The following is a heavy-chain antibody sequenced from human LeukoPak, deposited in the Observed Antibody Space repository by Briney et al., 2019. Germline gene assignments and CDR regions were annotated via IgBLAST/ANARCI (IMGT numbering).Heavy chain of an antibody. Sequence: ETLSLTCTVSGGSISSYYWSWIRQPPGKGLEWIGYIYYSGSTNYNPSLKSRVTISVDTSKNQFSLKLSSVTAADTAVYYCARGATISNYDYVWGSYRYPYFDYWGQGTLASVSS. CDR2: IYYSGST. CDR1: GGSISSYY. D-gene: IGHD3-16*02. V-gene: IGHV4-59*01. J-gene: IGHJ4*02. CDR3: ARGATISNYDYVWGSYRYPYFDY.